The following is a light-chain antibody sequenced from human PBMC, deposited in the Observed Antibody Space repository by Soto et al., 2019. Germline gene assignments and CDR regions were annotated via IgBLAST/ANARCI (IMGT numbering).Light chain of an antibody. V-gene: IGKV2-28*01. CDR3: MQALQTRS. CDR1: QSLLHSNGYNY. Sequence: DIVMTQSPLSLPVTPGEPASISCRSSQSLLHSNGYNYLDWYLQKPGQSPQLLIYLGSNRAPGVPDRFRGSGSGTDFTLKISRVESEDVGVYYCMQALQTRSFGQGHKLEI. J-gene: IGKJ2*01. CDR2: LGS.